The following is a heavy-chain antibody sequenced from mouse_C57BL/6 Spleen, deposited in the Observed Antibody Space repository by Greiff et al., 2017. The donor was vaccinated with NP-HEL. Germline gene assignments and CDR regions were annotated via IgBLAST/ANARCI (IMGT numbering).Heavy chain of an antibody. CDR2: IRNKANGYTT. Sequence: DVKLVESGGGLVQPGGSLSLSCAASGFTFTDYYMSWVRQPPGKALEWLGFIRNKANGYTTEYSASVKGRFTISRDNSQSILYLQMNALRAEDSATYYCARYDDGYYGGAWFAYWGQGTLVTVSA. V-gene: IGHV7-3*01. J-gene: IGHJ3*01. CDR1: GFTFTDYY. D-gene: IGHD2-3*01. CDR3: ARYDDGYYGGAWFAY.